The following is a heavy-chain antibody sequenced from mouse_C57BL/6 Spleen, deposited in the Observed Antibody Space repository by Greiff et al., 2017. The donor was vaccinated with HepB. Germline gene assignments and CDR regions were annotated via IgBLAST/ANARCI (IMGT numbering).Heavy chain of an antibody. J-gene: IGHJ1*03. Sequence: DVKLVESEGGLVQPGSSMKLSCTASGFTFSDYYMAWVRQVPEKGLEWVANINYDGSSTYYLDSLKSRFIISRDNAKNILYLQMSSLKSEDTATYYCARLTGTYFDVWGTGTTVTVSS. V-gene: IGHV5-16*01. CDR3: ARLTGTYFDV. CDR2: INYDGSST. CDR1: GFTFSDYY. D-gene: IGHD4-1*01.